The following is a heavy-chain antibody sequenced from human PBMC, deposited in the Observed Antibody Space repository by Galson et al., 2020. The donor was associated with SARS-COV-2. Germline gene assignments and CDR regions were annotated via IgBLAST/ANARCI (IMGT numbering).Heavy chain of an antibody. CDR1: GLTFNEFW. CDR2: IKGDGSET. V-gene: IGHV3-7*01. J-gene: IGHJ4*02. D-gene: IGHD6-19*01. CDR3: SREGWQGGY. Sequence: LGESLKISCEVPGLTFNEFWMSWFRQAPGQGLEWVPNIKGDGSETNYADFVKGRFSISRDNAANSLYLQMNSLRVEDSAVYYCSREGWQGGYWGQGTRVTVSS.